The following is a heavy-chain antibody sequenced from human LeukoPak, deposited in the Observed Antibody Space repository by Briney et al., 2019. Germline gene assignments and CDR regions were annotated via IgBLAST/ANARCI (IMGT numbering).Heavy chain of an antibody. CDR2: IYSGGST. CDR1: GFTLRSYD. D-gene: IGHD5-24*01. V-gene: IGHV3-66*01. Sequence: GGSLRLSCAASGFTLRSYDMSWVRQAPGKGLEWVSLIYSGGSTYYADSVKGRFTNSRDNSKNTLYLQMNSLRAADTAVYYCASRDKGYYYGMDVWGQGTTVTVSS. J-gene: IGHJ6*02. CDR3: ASRDKGYYYGMDV.